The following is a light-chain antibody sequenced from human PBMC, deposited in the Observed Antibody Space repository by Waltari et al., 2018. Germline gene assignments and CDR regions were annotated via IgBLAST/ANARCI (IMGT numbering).Light chain of an antibody. J-gene: IGKJ4*01. CDR1: QSISNR. CDR2: KAS. CDR3: QQYNSYSLLT. V-gene: IGKV1-5*03. Sequence: IQMTQPPSTLSASVGDRVTITCRASQSISNRLAWYQQKPGKAPKLLIYKASTLESGVPSRFSGSGSGTEFTLTISSLQPDDFATYYCQQYNSYSLLTFGGGTKVEIK.